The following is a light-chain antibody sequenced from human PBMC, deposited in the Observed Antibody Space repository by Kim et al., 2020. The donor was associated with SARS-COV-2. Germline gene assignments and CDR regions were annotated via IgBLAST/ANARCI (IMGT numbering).Light chain of an antibody. CDR1: SSNIGAGYD. J-gene: IGLJ1*01. V-gene: IGLV1-40*01. CDR2: DNT. Sequence: QSVLTQSPSVSGAPGQKVIISCTGSSSNIGAGYDVNWYQHLPGTAPKLLIYDNTNRPSGVPDRFSGSKSGTSGSLAITGLQAGDEADYYCQSYDSRLSGYVFGSGTKVTVL. CDR3: QSYDSRLSGYV.